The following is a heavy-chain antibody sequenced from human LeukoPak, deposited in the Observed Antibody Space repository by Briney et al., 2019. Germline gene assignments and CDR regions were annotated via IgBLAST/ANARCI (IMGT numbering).Heavy chain of an antibody. CDR3: ARRGTHGDHFDY. CDR1: GGSISSGGYY. V-gene: IGHV4-31*03. CDR2: IYYSGST. D-gene: IGHD4-17*01. Sequence: PSQTLSLTCTVSGGSISSGGYYWRWIRQHPGKGLEWIGYIYYSGSTYYNPSLKSRVTISVDTSKNQFSLKLSSVTAADTAVYYCARRGTHGDHFDYWGQGTLVTVSS. J-gene: IGHJ4*02.